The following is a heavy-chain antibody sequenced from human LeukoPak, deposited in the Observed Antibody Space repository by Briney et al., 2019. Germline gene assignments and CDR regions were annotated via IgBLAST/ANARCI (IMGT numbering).Heavy chain of an antibody. Sequence: SETLSLTCNVSGGSISSYYWSWIRQPPGRGLEWIGYIYYTGSTNYSPSLKSRVAMSADTSKNQLSLNLSSVAAADTAVYYCARHDSSGCYFDYWGQGALVTVSS. J-gene: IGHJ4*02. D-gene: IGHD3-22*01. CDR2: IYYTGST. CDR3: ARHDSSGCYFDY. CDR1: GGSISSYY. V-gene: IGHV4-59*08.